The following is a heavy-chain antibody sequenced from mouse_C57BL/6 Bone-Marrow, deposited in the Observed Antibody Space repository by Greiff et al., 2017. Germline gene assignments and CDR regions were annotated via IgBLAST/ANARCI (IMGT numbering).Heavy chain of an antibody. Sequence: EVQLQQSGAELVRPGASVKLSCTASGFNIKDDYLHWVKQRPEQSLEWIGWIDPENGDTAYASKFQGKATITADTSSNTGYLQLSSLTSEDTAVYYCSTPGSLDYGGQGTTLTVAS. CDR1: GFNIKDDY. J-gene: IGHJ2*01. CDR3: STPGSLDY. D-gene: IGHD1-1*01. CDR2: IDPENGDT. V-gene: IGHV14-4*01.